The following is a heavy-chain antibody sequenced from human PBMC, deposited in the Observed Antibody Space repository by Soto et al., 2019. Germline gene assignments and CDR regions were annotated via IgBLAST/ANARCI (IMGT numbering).Heavy chain of an antibody. D-gene: IGHD3-3*01. J-gene: IGHJ4*02. Sequence: SVKVSCKASGGTFSSYAISWVRQAPGHGRAWMGGIIPIFGTANYAQKFQGRVTITADKSTSTAYMELSSLRSEDTAVYYCARADSLHYDFWSGYHYLDYWGQGTLVTVSS. CDR3: ARADSLHYDFWSGYHYLDY. CDR1: GGTFSSYA. CDR2: IIPIFGTA. V-gene: IGHV1-69*06.